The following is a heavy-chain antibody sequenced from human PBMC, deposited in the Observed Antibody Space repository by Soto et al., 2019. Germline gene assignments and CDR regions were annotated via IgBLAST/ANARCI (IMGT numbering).Heavy chain of an antibody. J-gene: IGHJ6*02. CDR3: ARDDIPGIAVAIDGLQD. CDR1: RFTSSNYG. CDR2: IWYDGSNK. V-gene: IGHV3-33*01. D-gene: IGHD6-19*01. Sequence: LGVSCAASRFTSSNYGMHWVRQAPGKGLEWVAVIWYDGSNKYYADSVKGRFTISRDNSKNTLYLQMNSLRAEDTAVYYCARDDIPGIAVAIDGLQDRGPGPTGRVS.